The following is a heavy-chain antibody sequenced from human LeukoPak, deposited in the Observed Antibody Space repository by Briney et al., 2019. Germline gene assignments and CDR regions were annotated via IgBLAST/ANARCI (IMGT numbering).Heavy chain of an antibody. CDR2: VFTSGSP. J-gene: IGHJ5*02. Sequence: ASETLSLTCNVSVGSISSGTHYWAWIRQPVGKGLEWLGRVFTSGSPTYNSSLKSRLTISMDKSKNQFSLKLTSVTAADTAVYYCARSAAPASGWFDPWGQGTLVTVSS. D-gene: IGHD6-13*01. V-gene: IGHV4-61*02. CDR1: VGSISSGTHY. CDR3: ARSAAPASGWFDP.